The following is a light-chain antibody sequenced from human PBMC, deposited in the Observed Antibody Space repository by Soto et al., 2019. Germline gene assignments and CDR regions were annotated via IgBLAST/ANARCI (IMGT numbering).Light chain of an antibody. CDR3: ISYTGSSTPDV. Sequence: QSALTQPASVSGAPGQAITISCTGTSSDVGGYNYVSWYQQHPGKAPKLMIYEVSNRPSGVSNRLSGSKSGNTASLTISGLQAEDEADYYCISYTGSSTPDVVGTGTKLTVL. J-gene: IGLJ1*01. CDR1: SSDVGGYNY. CDR2: EVS. V-gene: IGLV2-14*01.